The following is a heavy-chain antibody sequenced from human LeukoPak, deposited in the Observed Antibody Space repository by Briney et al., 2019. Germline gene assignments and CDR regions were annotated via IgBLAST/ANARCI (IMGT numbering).Heavy chain of an antibody. Sequence: SVTVSCMASGGTFSSYAISWVRQAPGQGLEWMGGIIPIFGTANYAQKFQGRVTITADESTSTAYMELSSLRSEDTAVYYCASDGGNSDNWFDPWGQGTLVTVSS. J-gene: IGHJ5*02. CDR1: GGTFSSYA. V-gene: IGHV1-69*13. CDR2: IIPIFGTA. D-gene: IGHD4-23*01. CDR3: ASDGGNSDNWFDP.